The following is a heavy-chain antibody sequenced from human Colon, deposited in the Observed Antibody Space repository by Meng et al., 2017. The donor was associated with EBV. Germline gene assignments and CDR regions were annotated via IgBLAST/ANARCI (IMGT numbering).Heavy chain of an antibody. CDR3: ARVGAYCGGDCYHPR. Sequence: DARPGLENPSGPLPLTCAVSGGSLSSRNWWSWVRQPPGKGLEWIGEIYHSGSTNSNPSLKSRVTISVDESKNQFSLRLSSVTAADTAVYYCARVGAYCGGDCYHPRWGQGTLVTVSS. CDR1: GGSLSSRNW. J-gene: IGHJ4*02. CDR2: IYHSGST. D-gene: IGHD2-21*02. V-gene: IGHV4-4*02.